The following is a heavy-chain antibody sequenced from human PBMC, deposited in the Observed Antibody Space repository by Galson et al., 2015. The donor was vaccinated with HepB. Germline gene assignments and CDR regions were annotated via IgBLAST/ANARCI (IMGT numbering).Heavy chain of an antibody. CDR3: AKDIGYYYDSSGGFDY. V-gene: IGHV3-9*01. CDR1: GFTFDDYA. J-gene: IGHJ4*02. D-gene: IGHD3-22*01. CDR2: ISWNSGSI. Sequence: SLRLSCAASGFTFDDYAMHWVRQAPGKGLEWASDISWNSGSIGYADSVKGRFTISRDNAKNSLYLQMNSLRAEDTALYYCAKDIGYYYDSSGGFDYWGQGTLVTVSS.